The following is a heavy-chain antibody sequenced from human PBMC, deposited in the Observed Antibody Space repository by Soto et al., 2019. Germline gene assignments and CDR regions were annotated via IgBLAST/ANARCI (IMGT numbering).Heavy chain of an antibody. Sequence: QVQLVQSGAEVKKPGASVKVSCKASGYTFTSYDINWVRQATGQGLEWMGWMNPNSGNTGYAQKFQGRVTMTRNTSISTAYMELSSLRSEDTAVYYCARVDCSGGSCYGDIDYWGQGTLVTVSS. CDR2: MNPNSGNT. V-gene: IGHV1-8*01. J-gene: IGHJ4*02. D-gene: IGHD2-15*01. CDR3: ARVDCSGGSCYGDIDY. CDR1: GYTFTSYD.